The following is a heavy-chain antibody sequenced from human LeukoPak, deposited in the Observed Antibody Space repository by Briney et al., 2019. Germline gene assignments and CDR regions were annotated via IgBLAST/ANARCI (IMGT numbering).Heavy chain of an antibody. CDR3: ARESGPAAEFDY. CDR1: GCSISSSSYY. CDR2: IYYSGST. D-gene: IGHD3-10*01. J-gene: IGHJ4*02. Sequence: QLQLQESGPGLVKPSETLSLTCTVSGCSISSSSYYWGWIRQPPGKGLEWIGSIYYSGSTYYNPSLKSRVTISVDTSKNQFSLKLSSVTAADTAVYYCARESGPAAEFDYWGQGTLVTVSS. V-gene: IGHV4-39*07.